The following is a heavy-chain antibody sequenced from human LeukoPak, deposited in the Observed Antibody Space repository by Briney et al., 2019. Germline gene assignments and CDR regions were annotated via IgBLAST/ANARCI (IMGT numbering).Heavy chain of an antibody. CDR1: GYTFTSYD. V-gene: IGHV1-8*01. J-gene: IGHJ5*02. Sequence: ASVMVSCKASGYTFTSYDINWVRQATGQGIEWMGWMNPHSGNTGYAQKFQGRVTMTRNTSISTAYMDLSSLRSEDTAVYYCARRQSWGYWFDPWGQGTLVTVSS. CDR2: MNPHSGNT. CDR3: ARRQSWGYWFDP. D-gene: IGHD7-27*01.